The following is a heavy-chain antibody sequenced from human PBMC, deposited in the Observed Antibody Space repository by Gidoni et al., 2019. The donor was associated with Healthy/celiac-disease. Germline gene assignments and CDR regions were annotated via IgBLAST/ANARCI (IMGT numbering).Heavy chain of an antibody. Sequence: QLQLQESGPGLVKPSETRSLTCTVSGGSISSSSYYWGWIRQPPGKGLEWIGSIYYGGSTYYNPSLKSRVTISVDTSKNQFSLKLSSVTAADTAVYYCASMTTVTTGFDYWGQGTLVTVSS. CDR3: ASMTTVTTGFDY. CDR1: GGSISSSSYY. V-gene: IGHV4-39*01. J-gene: IGHJ4*02. CDR2: IYYGGST. D-gene: IGHD4-17*01.